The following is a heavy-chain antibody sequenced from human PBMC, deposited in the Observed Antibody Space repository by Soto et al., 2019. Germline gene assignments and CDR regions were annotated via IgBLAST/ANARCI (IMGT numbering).Heavy chain of an antibody. CDR2: IYYSGST. Sequence: SETLSLTCTVSGGSISSGGYYWSWIRQHPGKGLEWIGYIYYSGSTYYNPSLKSRVTISVDTSKNQFSLKLSSVTAADTAVYYCARDCSGGSCYRGDYYYYGMDVWGQGTTVTVSS. CDR1: GGSISSGGYY. D-gene: IGHD2-15*01. CDR3: ARDCSGGSCYRGDYYYYGMDV. V-gene: IGHV4-31*03. J-gene: IGHJ6*02.